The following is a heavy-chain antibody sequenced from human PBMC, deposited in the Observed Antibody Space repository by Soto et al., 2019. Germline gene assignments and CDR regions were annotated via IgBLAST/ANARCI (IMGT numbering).Heavy chain of an antibody. CDR2: IIPIFGTA. V-gene: IGHV1-69*12. D-gene: IGHD5-12*01. CDR3: ARGNHRWLQLWYFDL. Sequence: QVQLVQSGAEVKKPGSSVTFSCKASGGTFSSYTISWVQQAPGQGLEWMGGIIPIFGTANYAQKFQGRVTITADESTSTAYMELSSLRSEDTALYYYARGNHRWLQLWYFDLWGRGTLVTVSS. CDR1: GGTFSSYT. J-gene: IGHJ2*01.